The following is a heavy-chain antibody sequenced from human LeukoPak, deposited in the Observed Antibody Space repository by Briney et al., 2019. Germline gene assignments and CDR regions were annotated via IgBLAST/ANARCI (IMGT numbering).Heavy chain of an antibody. CDR3: ARGTSTVTPFDY. D-gene: IGHD4-11*01. J-gene: IGHJ4*02. V-gene: IGHV4-59*01. CDR1: GFTFSSYA. Sequence: GSLRLSCAASGFTFSSYAMSWVRQAPGKGLEWIGYIYYSGSTNYNPSLKSRVTISVDTSKNQFSLKLSSVTAADTAVYYCARGTSTVTPFDYWGQGTLVTVSS. CDR2: IYYSGST.